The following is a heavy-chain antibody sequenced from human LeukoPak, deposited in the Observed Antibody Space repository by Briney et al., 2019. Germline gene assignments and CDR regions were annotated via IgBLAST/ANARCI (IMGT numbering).Heavy chain of an antibody. D-gene: IGHD3-22*01. CDR3: ARLYDSSGLLTD. J-gene: IGHJ4*02. Sequence: GGSLRLSCAASGFTFSSYAMSWVRQAPGKGLEWVSVIYSGGSTYYADSVKGRFTISRDNSKNTLYLQMNSLRAKDTAVYYCARLYDSSGLLTDWGQGTLVTVSS. CDR1: GFTFSSYA. CDR2: IYSGGST. V-gene: IGHV3-53*01.